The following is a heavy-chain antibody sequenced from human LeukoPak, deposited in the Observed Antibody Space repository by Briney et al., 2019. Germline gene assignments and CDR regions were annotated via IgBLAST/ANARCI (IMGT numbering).Heavy chain of an antibody. Sequence: PGRSLRLSCAASGFTFSGYAMHWVRQAPGKGLEWVAVISYDGSNKYYADSVKGRFTISRDNSKNTLYLQMNSLRAEDTAVYYCARDRGIAARRREPFDIWGQGTMVTVSS. CDR1: GFTFSGYA. CDR3: ARDRGIAARRREPFDI. CDR2: ISYDGSNK. J-gene: IGHJ3*02. V-gene: IGHV3-30-3*01. D-gene: IGHD6-6*01.